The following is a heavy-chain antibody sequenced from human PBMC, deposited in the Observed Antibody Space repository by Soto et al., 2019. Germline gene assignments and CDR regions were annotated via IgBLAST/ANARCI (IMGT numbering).Heavy chain of an antibody. V-gene: IGHV3-21*01. CDR1: GFTFSRYS. D-gene: IGHD4-17*01. J-gene: IGHJ4*02. Sequence: EVQLVESGGGLVKPGGSLRLSCAASGFTFSRYSLNWVRQAPGKGLEWVSSISSSSSYIYYADSVKGRFTISRDNSKNSMYLQMNSRRAEDTAVYYCARGHNLRGAEAFDYWGQGTLVTVSS. CDR2: ISSSSSYI. CDR3: ARGHNLRGAEAFDY.